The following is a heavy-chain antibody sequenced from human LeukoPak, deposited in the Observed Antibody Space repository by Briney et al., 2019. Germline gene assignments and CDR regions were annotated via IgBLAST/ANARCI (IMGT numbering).Heavy chain of an antibody. D-gene: IGHD3-10*01. CDR1: GGSISSSSYY. J-gene: IGHJ5*02. Sequence: SETLSLTCTVSGGSISSSSYYWGWIRQPPGKGLEYIGSIYYSGNTYYNPSLKSRVTISVDTSKNQFSLKLSSVTAADTAVYYCARAARYYYGSGSYYKDNWFDPWGQGTLVTVSS. V-gene: IGHV4-39*07. CDR3: ARAARYYYGSGSYYKDNWFDP. CDR2: IYYSGNT.